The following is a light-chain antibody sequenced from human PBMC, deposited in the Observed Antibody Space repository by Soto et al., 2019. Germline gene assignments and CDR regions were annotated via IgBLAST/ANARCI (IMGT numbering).Light chain of an antibody. CDR3: QQYKSHSYT. CDR2: KAS. CDR1: QSIDSW. V-gene: IGKV1-5*03. J-gene: IGKJ2*01. Sequence: DIQMTQSPSTLSASVGDRVTITCRASQSIDSWLAWYQQKPGKAPKLLIYKASSLESGVPSRFSGRESGTDFALTISNLQPDDFASYYCQQYKSHSYTFGEGTKLEIK.